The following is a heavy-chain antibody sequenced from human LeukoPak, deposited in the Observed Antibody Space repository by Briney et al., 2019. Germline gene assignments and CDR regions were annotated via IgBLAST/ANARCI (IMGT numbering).Heavy chain of an antibody. V-gene: IGHV3-15*01. CDR2: IKSKSNGGTS. J-gene: IGHJ3*02. CDR1: GFTFSNAL. D-gene: IGHD2-8*01. Sequence: GGSLRLSCAASGFTFSNALMSWVRQAPGKGLEWVGRIKSKSNGGTSDYAAPVKGRFTISRDDSKNTLYLQVNTLKTEDTAVYYCTTEGVRAGHHAFDIWGQGTMVTVSS. CDR3: TTEGVRAGHHAFDI.